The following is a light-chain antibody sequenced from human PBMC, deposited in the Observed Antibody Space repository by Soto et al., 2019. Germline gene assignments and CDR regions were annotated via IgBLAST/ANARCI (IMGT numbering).Light chain of an antibody. CDR1: QSVSSNY. Sequence: EIVLTQSPGTLSLSPGERATLSCRASQSVSSNYLAWYQQKPGQAPRLLMYGVSSRATGIPDRFSGSGSGTDFTLTISRLEPEVFAVYYCLQYGSSPWTFGQGTKVEIK. CDR3: LQYGSSPWT. J-gene: IGKJ1*01. CDR2: GVS. V-gene: IGKV3-20*01.